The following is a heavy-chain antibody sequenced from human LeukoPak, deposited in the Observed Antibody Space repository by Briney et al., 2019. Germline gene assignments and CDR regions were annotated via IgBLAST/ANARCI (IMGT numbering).Heavy chain of an antibody. CDR3: AREDYGGNSAGDVLDI. D-gene: IGHD4-23*01. CDR2: IYSSGRT. Sequence: SETLSLTCTVSGGSVSSGTYYWSWIRQPPGKGLEWIGYIYSSGRTNYNPSLRSRVTISLDTSKSQFSLNLSSVTAADTAVYYCAREDYGGNSAGDVLDIWGQGSMVIVSP. V-gene: IGHV4-61*01. J-gene: IGHJ3*02. CDR1: GGSVSSGTYY.